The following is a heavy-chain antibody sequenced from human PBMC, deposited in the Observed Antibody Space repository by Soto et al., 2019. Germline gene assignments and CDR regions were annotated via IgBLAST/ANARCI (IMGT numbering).Heavy chain of an antibody. V-gene: IGHV1-18*01. Sequence: VQLVQSGVEVKKPGASVKVSCKASGYTFTNYGISWVRQAPGQGLEWMGWIITYNGNTNYAQKVQGRVTMTTETSTSTAYMELRSLRSDDTAVYYCARDLLYSTRSTVRFDIWGQGTMLTVSS. J-gene: IGHJ3*02. CDR1: GYTFTNYG. D-gene: IGHD6-13*01. CDR2: IITYNGNT. CDR3: ARDLLYSTRSTVRFDI.